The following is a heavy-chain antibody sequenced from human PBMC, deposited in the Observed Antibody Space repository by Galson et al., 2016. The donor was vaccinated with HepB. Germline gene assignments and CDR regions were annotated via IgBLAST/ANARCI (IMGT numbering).Heavy chain of an antibody. CDR3: AAALSGWPRDDAFDI. V-gene: IGHV1-24*01. Sequence: SVKVSCKVSGYALTELSMNWVRQAPGKGLEWMGNFDPENVETIYAQKFQGRVTMTDDTSRDTAYMELSSLTSEDTAVYFCAAALSGWPRDDAFDIWGQGTMVTGSS. CDR1: GYALTELS. J-gene: IGHJ3*02. CDR2: FDPENVET. D-gene: IGHD6-19*01.